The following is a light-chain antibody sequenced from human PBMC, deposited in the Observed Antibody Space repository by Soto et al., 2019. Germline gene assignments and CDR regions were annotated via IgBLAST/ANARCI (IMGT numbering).Light chain of an antibody. V-gene: IGKV4-1*01. CDR1: QIVLYNSNNKNY. CDR3: QQYYSTPQT. Sequence: DLVMTQSPDSLAVSLGERATINCKSSQIVLYNSNNKNYLAWYQQKPGQPPKLLISWASTRESGVPDRFSGSGSGTDFTLTISSLQAEDVAVYYCQQYYSTPQTFGQGTKVDIK. J-gene: IGKJ1*01. CDR2: WAS.